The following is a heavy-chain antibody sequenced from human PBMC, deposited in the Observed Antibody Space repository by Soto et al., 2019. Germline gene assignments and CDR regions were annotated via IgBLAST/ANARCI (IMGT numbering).Heavy chain of an antibody. V-gene: IGHV3-21*04. CDR2: ISSTTNYI. D-gene: IGHD3-22*01. CDR1: GFTFTSYS. J-gene: IGHJ4*02. CDR3: TRHGAYYYDSSVATLDY. Sequence: PGGSLRLSCAASGFTFTSYSVNWVRQAPGKGLEWVSSISSTTNYIYYGDSMKGRFTISRDDSKNTAYLQMNSLKTEDTAVYYCTRHGAYYYDSSVATLDYWGQGTLVTVSS.